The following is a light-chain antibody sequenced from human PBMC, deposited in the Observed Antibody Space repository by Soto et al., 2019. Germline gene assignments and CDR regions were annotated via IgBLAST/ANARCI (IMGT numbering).Light chain of an antibody. CDR3: EAWDESLNCHVV. J-gene: IGLJ2*01. V-gene: IGLV1-44*01. CDR1: SSNIGSNT. CDR2: SNN. Sequence: QSALTQPPSASGTPGQSVTISCSGSSSNIGSNTVNWYQQLPGTAPKLLIYSNNQRPSGVPDRFSGSKSGTSASLAISGLQSEDEADYYCEAWDESLNCHVVFGGGTQLTVL.